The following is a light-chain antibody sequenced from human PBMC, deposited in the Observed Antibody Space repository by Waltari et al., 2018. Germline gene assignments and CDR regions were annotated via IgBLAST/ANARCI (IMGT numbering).Light chain of an antibody. J-gene: IGKJ2*01. V-gene: IGKV3-15*01. Sequence: EIVMTQSPATLSVSPGERATLSCRASQSIRSNLAWYRQKPGQAPRLLIYVASFRSTGIPARFSGSGSGTEFTLTISSLQSEDFAIYYCQQYDNWPPITFGQGTKLEMK. CDR3: QQYDNWPPIT. CDR2: VAS. CDR1: QSIRSN.